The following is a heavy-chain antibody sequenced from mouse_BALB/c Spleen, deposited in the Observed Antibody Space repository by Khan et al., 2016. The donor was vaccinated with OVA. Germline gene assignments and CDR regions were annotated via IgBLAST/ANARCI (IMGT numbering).Heavy chain of an antibody. V-gene: IGHV1-7*01. CDR1: GSTFTPYW. CDR2: INPTSGYT. J-gene: IGHJ2*01. CDR3: TRDRIDY. Sequence: QIQLVQSGAELAKPGASVQMSCQASGSTFTPYWMHWVKQRPGQGLEWIGYINPTSGYTDYSENFKDKATLSAAKSSSTAYMQLSRLTSEDAAVYYCTRDRIDYWGQGTTLTVSS.